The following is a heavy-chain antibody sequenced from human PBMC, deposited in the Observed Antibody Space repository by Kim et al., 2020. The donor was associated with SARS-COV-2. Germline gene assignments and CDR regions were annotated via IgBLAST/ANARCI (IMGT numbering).Heavy chain of an antibody. J-gene: IGHJ3*02. V-gene: IGHV4-34*01. Sequence: SETLSLTCAVYGGSFSGYYWSWIRQPPGKGLEWIGEINHSGSTNYNPSLKSRVTISVDTSKNQFSLKLSSVTAADTAVYYCARAPQHCSGGSCKTRQEAFEIWGQGTMVTVSS. D-gene: IGHD2-15*01. CDR2: INHSGST. CDR3: ARAPQHCSGGSCKTRQEAFEI. CDR1: GGSFSGYY.